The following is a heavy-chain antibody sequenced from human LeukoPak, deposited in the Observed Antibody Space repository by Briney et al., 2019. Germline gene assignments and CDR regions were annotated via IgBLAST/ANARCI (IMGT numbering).Heavy chain of an antibody. V-gene: IGHV4-34*01. J-gene: IGHJ4*02. CDR3: ARKEYATSPFDY. Sequence: PSETLSLTCGVYGVASSGNYWSWIRQSPGRGLEWIGEINHSGSTNYNPSLKSRVIISIDTSKNQFSLKLSSVIAADTAVYHCARKEYATSPFDYWGQGTLVTVSS. CDR1: GVASSGNY. CDR2: INHSGST. D-gene: IGHD2-2*01.